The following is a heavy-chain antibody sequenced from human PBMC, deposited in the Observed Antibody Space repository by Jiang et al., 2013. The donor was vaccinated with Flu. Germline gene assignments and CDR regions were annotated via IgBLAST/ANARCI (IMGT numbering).Heavy chain of an antibody. CDR2: IRFDGSEK. J-gene: IGHJ4*02. Sequence: QLVESGGGVVQPGGSLRLSCAASGFTFSYYPMYWVRQGPGKGLEWVASIRFDGSEKYYAESVKGRFTISRDNSKNTLYLQMSSLRVEDTSVYYCATLRGSSYDTYLADYWGQGTLVTVSS. CDR3: ATLRGSSYDTYLADY. V-gene: IGHV3-30*02. D-gene: IGHD6-13*01. CDR1: GFTFSYYP.